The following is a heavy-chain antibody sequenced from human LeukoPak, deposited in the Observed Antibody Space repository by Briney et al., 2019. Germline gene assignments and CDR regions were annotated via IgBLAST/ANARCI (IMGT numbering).Heavy chain of an antibody. V-gene: IGHV3-7*01. CDR2: INHDGSEK. Sequence: GGSLRLSCAASGLTFSNSWMNWFRQAPGRLEWVANINHDGSEKYYADSVEDRFTITRDNTKKSLYLQMNSLGAEDTAVYYCARGTALPGVDYWGQGTLVIVSS. D-gene: IGHD3-10*01. J-gene: IGHJ4*02. CDR3: ARGTALPGVDY. CDR1: GLTFSNSW.